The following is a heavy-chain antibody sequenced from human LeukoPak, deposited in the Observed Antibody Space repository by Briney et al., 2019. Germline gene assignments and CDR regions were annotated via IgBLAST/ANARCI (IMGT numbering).Heavy chain of an antibody. J-gene: IGHJ5*02. D-gene: IGHD1-14*01. CDR1: GGSISSGGYY. V-gene: IGHV4-31*03. CDR2: IYYSGST. Sequence: SETLSLTCTVSGGSISSGGYYWSWIRQHPGKGLEWIGYIYYSGSTYFNPSLKSRVTISVVTSKNQFSLKLSSVTAADTAVYYCARVALRDRAGKNWFDPWGQGTLVTVSS. CDR3: ARVALRDRAGKNWFDP.